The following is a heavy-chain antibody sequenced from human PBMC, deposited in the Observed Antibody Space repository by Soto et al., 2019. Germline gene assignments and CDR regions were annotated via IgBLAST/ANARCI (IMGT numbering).Heavy chain of an antibody. Sequence: QVQLQQWGAGLLKPSETLSLTCAVYGGSFSGYYWSWIRQPPGKGLEWIGEINHSGSTNYNPSLKSRVTISVDTSKNQFSLKLSSVTAADTAVYYCARESRSYDFWSGYYMDGVYYFDYWGQGTLVPVSS. J-gene: IGHJ4*02. D-gene: IGHD3-3*01. CDR2: INHSGST. V-gene: IGHV4-34*01. CDR1: GGSFSGYY. CDR3: ARESRSYDFWSGYYMDGVYYFDY.